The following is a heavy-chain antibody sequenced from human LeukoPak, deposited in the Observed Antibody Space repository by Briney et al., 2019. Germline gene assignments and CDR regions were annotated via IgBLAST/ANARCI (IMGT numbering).Heavy chain of an antibody. D-gene: IGHD3-22*01. CDR3: ATGWGYYDSSGSGY. Sequence: GGSLRLSCAASGFTFDDYAMHWVRRAPGKGLEWVSGISWNSGSIGYADSVKGRFTISRDNAKNSLYLQMNSLRAEDMALYYCATGWGYYDSSGSGYWGQGTLVTVSS. CDR2: ISWNSGSI. J-gene: IGHJ4*02. CDR1: GFTFDDYA. V-gene: IGHV3-9*03.